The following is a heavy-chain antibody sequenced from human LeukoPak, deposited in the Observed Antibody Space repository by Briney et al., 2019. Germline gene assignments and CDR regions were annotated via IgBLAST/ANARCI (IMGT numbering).Heavy chain of an antibody. V-gene: IGHV4-39*02. D-gene: IGHD6-13*01. CDR2: IYYSGST. Sequence: PSETLSLTCTVSGGSISSSSYCWGWIRQPPGKGLEWIGSIYYSGSTYHNPSLKSRVTISVDTSKNQFSLKLSSVTAADTAVYYCARDHSSSSEDYWGQGTLVTVSS. J-gene: IGHJ4*02. CDR1: GGSISSSSYC. CDR3: ARDHSSSSEDY.